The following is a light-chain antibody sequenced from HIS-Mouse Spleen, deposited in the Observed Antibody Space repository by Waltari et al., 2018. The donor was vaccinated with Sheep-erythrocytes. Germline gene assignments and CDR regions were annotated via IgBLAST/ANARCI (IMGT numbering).Light chain of an antibody. CDR3: CSYAGSSTPWV. Sequence: QSALTQPASVSGSPGQSITIPCTGTSRDVGSYNLVSWYQQHPGKAPKLMIYAGSKRPSGVSKRFSGSKSGNTASLTISGLQAEDEADYYCCSYAGSSTPWVFGGGTKLTVL. CDR1: SRDVGSYNL. CDR2: AGS. V-gene: IGLV2-23*01. J-gene: IGLJ3*02.